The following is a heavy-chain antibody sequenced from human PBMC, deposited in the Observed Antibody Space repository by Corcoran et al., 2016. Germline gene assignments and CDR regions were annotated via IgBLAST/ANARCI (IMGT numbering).Heavy chain of an antibody. CDR3: AGGWWSSSSVLYYLDY. CDR2: INAGNGKT. D-gene: IGHD6-6*01. Sequence: QVPLVQSGAEVKKPGASVKVSCKASGYTFSDFAVHWVRQAHGQRLEWMAWINAGNGKTKYSQKFQDRVTITRDKSANTAYMELRSLRSEDTAVYYCAGGWWSSSSVLYYLDYWGQGTLVTVS. CDR1: GYTFSDFA. V-gene: IGHV1-3*01. J-gene: IGHJ4*02.